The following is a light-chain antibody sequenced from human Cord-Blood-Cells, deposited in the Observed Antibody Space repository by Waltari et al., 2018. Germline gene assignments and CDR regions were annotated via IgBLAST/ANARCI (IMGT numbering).Light chain of an antibody. CDR2: AAS. V-gene: IGKV1-39*01. Sequence: DIQMTQSPSSLSASVGERVTITCRASQRISSYLNWYQQKPGKAPKLLIYAASSLQSGVPSRFSGSGSGTDFTLTISSLQPEDFATDYCQQSYSTPPDFGQGTRLEIK. CDR1: QRISSY. J-gene: IGKJ5*01. CDR3: QQSYSTPPD.